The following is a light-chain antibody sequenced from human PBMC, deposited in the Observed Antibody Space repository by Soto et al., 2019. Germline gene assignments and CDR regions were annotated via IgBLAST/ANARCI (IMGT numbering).Light chain of an antibody. CDR3: LQDYNYPRT. Sequence: AIQMTQSPSSLSASVGDRVTITCRASQGIRNDLGWYQQKPGKAPKLLIYAASSLQSGVPLRFSGSGAGTDFTLTISSLQPEDFATYYCLQDYNYPRTFGQGTKVEIK. CDR1: QGIRND. CDR2: AAS. V-gene: IGKV1-6*01. J-gene: IGKJ1*01.